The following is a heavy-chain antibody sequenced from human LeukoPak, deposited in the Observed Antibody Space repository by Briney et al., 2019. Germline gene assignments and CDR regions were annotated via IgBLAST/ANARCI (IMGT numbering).Heavy chain of an antibody. J-gene: IGHJ4*02. V-gene: IGHV1-69*13. Sequence: ASVKVSCKASGGTFSSYAINWVRQAPGQGLEWMGGIIPIFGTTNDAQKFQGRVTITADESTSTAYMELRSLRSDDTAVFYCARGGGGYSSDYWGQGTLVTVSS. CDR3: ARGGGGYSSDY. CDR1: GGTFSSYA. CDR2: IIPIFGTT. D-gene: IGHD6-13*01.